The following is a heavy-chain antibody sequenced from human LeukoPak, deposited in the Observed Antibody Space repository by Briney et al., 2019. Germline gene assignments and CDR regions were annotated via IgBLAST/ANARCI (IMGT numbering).Heavy chain of an antibody. Sequence: SETLSLTCAVYGGSFSGYYWSWIRQPPGKGLEWIGEINHSGSTNYNPSLKSRVTISVDTSKSQFSLKLSSVTAADTAVYYCARVAMGAAYYFDYWGQGTLVTVSS. CDR1: GGSFSGYY. J-gene: IGHJ4*02. CDR3: ARVAMGAAYYFDY. V-gene: IGHV4-34*01. D-gene: IGHD1-26*01. CDR2: INHSGST.